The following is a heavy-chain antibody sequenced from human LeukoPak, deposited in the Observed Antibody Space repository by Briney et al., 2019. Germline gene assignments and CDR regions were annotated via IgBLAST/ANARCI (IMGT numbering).Heavy chain of an antibody. CDR1: GFSFSNYG. CDR3: SEDLQHLLRALAFEC. Sequence: GGSLTLSCAASGFSFSNYGMHWVRQPQAKGLEWVAVISFYGSIEYYSDSVKGRLAISRDDSTNTLYLQMHSHMTAARAVYYCSEDLQHLLRALAFECWGPGIMVTFA. CDR2: ISFYGSIE. D-gene: IGHD6-13*01. J-gene: IGHJ4*02. V-gene: IGHV3-30*03.